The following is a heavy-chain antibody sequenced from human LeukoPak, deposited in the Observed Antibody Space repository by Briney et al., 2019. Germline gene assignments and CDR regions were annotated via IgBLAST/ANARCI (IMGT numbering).Heavy chain of an antibody. D-gene: IGHD2-2*01. J-gene: IGHJ6*03. V-gene: IGHV3-21*01. Sequence: GGSLRLSCAASGFTFSSYNMNWVRQAPGKGLEWVSSISSSSSYIYYADSVKGRFTISRDNAKNSPYLQMNSLRAEDTAVYYCARVSAAIHYYYMDVWGKGTTVTVSS. CDR3: ARVSAAIHYYYMDV. CDR2: ISSSSSYI. CDR1: GFTFSSYN.